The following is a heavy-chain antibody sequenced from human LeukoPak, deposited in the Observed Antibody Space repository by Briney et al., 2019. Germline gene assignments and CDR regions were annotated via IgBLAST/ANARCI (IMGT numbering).Heavy chain of an antibody. CDR3: ARSYSSDWYSAFDI. V-gene: IGHV3-7*01. D-gene: IGHD6-19*01. Sequence: PGGSLRLSCAASGFTFSTYAMSWVRQAPGKGLEWVANIKQDGSEKYYVDSVKGRFTISRDNAKNSLYLQMNSLRAEDAAVYYCARSYSSDWYSAFDIWGQGTMVTVSS. CDR2: IKQDGSEK. J-gene: IGHJ3*02. CDR1: GFTFSTYA.